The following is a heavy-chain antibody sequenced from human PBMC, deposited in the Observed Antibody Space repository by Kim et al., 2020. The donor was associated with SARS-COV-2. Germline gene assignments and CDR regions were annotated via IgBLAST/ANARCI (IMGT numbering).Heavy chain of an antibody. CDR3: AKDKGIPGVKNYYYYGMDV. CDR2: ISCDGGST. J-gene: IGHJ6*02. Sequence: GGSLRLSCAASGFTFDDYTMHWVRQAPGKGLEWVSLISCDGGSTYYADSVKGRFTISRDNSKNSLYLQMNSLRTEDTALYYCAKDKGIPGVKNYYYYGMDVWGQGTTVTVSS. CDR1: GFTFDDYT. V-gene: IGHV3-43*01. D-gene: IGHD2-2*02.